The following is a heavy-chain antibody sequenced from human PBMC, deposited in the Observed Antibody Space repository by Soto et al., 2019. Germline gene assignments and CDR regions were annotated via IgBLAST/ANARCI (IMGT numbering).Heavy chain of an antibody. CDR3: ARDLRPTSYDFWSGYSWVIGGMDV. Sequence: SLRLSCAASGFTFSSYAMHWVRQAPGKGLEWVAVISYDGSNKYYADSVKGRFTISRDNSKNTLYLQMNSLRAEDTAVYYCARDLRPTSYDFWSGYSWVIGGMDVWGQGTTVTVSS. CDR2: ISYDGSNK. D-gene: IGHD3-3*01. V-gene: IGHV3-30-3*01. J-gene: IGHJ6*02. CDR1: GFTFSSYA.